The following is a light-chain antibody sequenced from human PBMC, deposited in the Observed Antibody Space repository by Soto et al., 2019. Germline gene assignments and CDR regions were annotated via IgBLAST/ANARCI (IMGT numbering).Light chain of an antibody. CDR3: QQYGISPSFT. CDR1: QSVSSSY. Sequence: EIVLTQSPGTLSLSPGERATLSCRASQSVSSSYLAWYQQKPGQAPRLLIYDASSRATGIPDRFSGSGSGTDFTLTISRLEPEDFAVYYCQQYGISPSFTFGPGTKVDIK. V-gene: IGKV3-20*01. CDR2: DAS. J-gene: IGKJ3*01.